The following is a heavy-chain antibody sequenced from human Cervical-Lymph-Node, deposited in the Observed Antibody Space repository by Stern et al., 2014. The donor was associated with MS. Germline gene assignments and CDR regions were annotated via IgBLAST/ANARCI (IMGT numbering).Heavy chain of an antibody. CDR1: GFTFSSYS. CDR3: AREDIVVVPAAPDYYGMDV. Sequence: EVQLVESGGGLVQPGGSLRLSCAASGFTFSSYSMHWVRQAPGKGLEWVSYISSSSSTIYYADSVKGRFTISRDNAKNSLYLQMNSLRDEDTAVYYCAREDIVVVPAAPDYYGMDVWGQGTTVTVSS. V-gene: IGHV3-48*02. CDR2: ISSSSSTI. J-gene: IGHJ6*02. D-gene: IGHD2-2*01.